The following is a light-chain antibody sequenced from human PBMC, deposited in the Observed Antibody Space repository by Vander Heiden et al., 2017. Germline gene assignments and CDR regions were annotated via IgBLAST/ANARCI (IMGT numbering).Light chain of an antibody. CDR3: QAWDSSTAV. J-gene: IGLJ2*01. V-gene: IGLV3-1*01. CDR2: QGS. CDR1: ELGDKS. Sequence: SYELTQPPSVSVSSGQPARITCSGDELGDKSACWYQQKSGQSPLLVIYQGSKRPVGIPERFSGSHSWITATLTIRGTQAMDEADYYCQAWDSSTAVFGGGTKLTVL.